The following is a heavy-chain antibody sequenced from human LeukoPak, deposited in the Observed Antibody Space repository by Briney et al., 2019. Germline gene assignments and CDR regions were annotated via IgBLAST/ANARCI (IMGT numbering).Heavy chain of an antibody. CDR2: IWYDGSNQ. V-gene: IGHV3-33*06. Sequence: PGGSLRLSCAASGFSFRTYGIHWVRQSPGKGLEWVALIWYDGSNQYYADSVRGRFTISRDNSKNTLYLEMSGLRAEDTAVYYCAKDLQKVGRSGIDYWGQGTLVTVSS. J-gene: IGHJ4*02. CDR3: AKDLQKVGRSGIDY. CDR1: GFSFRTYG. D-gene: IGHD3-10*01.